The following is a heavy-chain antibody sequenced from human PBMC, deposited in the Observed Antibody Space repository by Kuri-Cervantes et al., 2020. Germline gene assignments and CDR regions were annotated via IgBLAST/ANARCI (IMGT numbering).Heavy chain of an antibody. J-gene: IGHJ3*02. V-gene: IGHV3-21*01. CDR3: ARNLDVVVILYDAFNI. D-gene: IGHD3-22*01. Sequence: GESLKISCTVSGGSITSAYYYWGWIRQTPGKGLEWVSSISSSGNYIYYADSVKGRFTISRDNSKNSLYLQMNRLRAEDTAVYYCARNLDVVVILYDAFNIWGQGTMVTVSS. CDR1: GGSITSAYYY. CDR2: ISSSGNYI.